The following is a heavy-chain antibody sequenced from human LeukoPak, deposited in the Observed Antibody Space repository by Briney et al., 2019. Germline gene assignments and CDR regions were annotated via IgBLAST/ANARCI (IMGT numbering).Heavy chain of an antibody. D-gene: IGHD3-22*01. V-gene: IGHV5-51*01. CDR1: GSHFTSYW. Sequence: GRALQISGKGSGSHFTSYWIGWVRQMPGKGLEWMGIIYPGDSDTRYSPSFQSQVTISADKSISTAYLQWSSLKASDTAMYYCARLLNYYDSSPFDYWGQGTLVTVS. J-gene: IGHJ4*02. CDR3: ARLLNYYDSSPFDY. CDR2: IYPGDSDT.